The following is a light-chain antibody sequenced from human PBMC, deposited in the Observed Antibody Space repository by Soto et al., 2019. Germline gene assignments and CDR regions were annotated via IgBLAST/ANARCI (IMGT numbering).Light chain of an antibody. CDR2: GAS. CDR1: QSVSSSY. CDR3: QQYGSSPQT. V-gene: IGKV3-20*01. J-gene: IGKJ1*01. Sequence: EIVLTQSPGTLSLSPGERATLSCRASQSVSSSYLAWYQQKPGQAPRLLIYGASSRATGIPDRFSGSGSGTDFTFTISRLKPEDFAVYYCQQYGSSPQTFGQGTKVEIK.